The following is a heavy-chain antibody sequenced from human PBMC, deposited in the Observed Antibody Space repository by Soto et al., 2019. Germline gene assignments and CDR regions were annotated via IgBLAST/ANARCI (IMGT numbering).Heavy chain of an antibody. CDR2: IYSGGST. CDR3: ARGPGGFGDFSLDY. J-gene: IGHJ4*02. Sequence: QVQLQEAGPGLVKPSETLSLTCTVSGGSINSYYWSWIRQPAGKGLEWIGRIYSGGSTNYNPSLKSRVTMSVDTSKNHFSLKVTSVAAADTAVYFCARGPGGFGDFSLDYGGQVTLVTVAP. D-gene: IGHD3-10*01. V-gene: IGHV4-4*07. CDR1: GGSINSYY.